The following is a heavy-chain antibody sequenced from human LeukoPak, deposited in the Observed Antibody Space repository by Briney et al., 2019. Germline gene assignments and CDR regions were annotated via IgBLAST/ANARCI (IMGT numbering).Heavy chain of an antibody. CDR1: GGSISSYY. CDR3: ARVRGSGSYSDY. D-gene: IGHD3-10*01. Sequence: SETLSLTCTVSGGSISSYYWSWIRQPPGKGLEWIGYIYYSGSTNYNPSLKSRVTISVDTSKNQLSLKLSSVTAADTAVYYCARVRGSGSYSDYWGQGTLVTVSS. CDR2: IYYSGST. J-gene: IGHJ4*02. V-gene: IGHV4-59*01.